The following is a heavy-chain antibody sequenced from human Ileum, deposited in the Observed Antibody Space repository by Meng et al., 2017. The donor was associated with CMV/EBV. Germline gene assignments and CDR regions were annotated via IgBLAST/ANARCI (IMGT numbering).Heavy chain of an antibody. D-gene: IGHD2-2*01. Sequence: GGSLRLSCAASGFTFSSYEMNWVRQAPGKGLEWVSYISSSDSTIYYADSVKGRFTISRDNAKNSLYLQMNSLRAEDTAVYYCARGERYCSSTSCSWDYWGQGTLVTVSS. CDR2: ISSSDSTI. V-gene: IGHV3-48*03. J-gene: IGHJ4*02. CDR3: ARGERYCSSTSCSWDY. CDR1: GFTFSSYE.